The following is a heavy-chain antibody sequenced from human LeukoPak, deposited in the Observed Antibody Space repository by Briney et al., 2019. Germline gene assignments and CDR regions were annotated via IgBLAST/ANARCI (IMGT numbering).Heavy chain of an antibody. CDR3: AKDTAYGSGSYSDFDY. Sequence: PGGSLRLSCAASGFTFSSYGMHWVRQAPGKGLEWVSAISGSGGSTYYADSVKGRFTISRDNAKNSLYLQMNSLRAEDTALYYCAKDTAYGSGSYSDFDYWGQGTLVTVSS. D-gene: IGHD3-10*01. J-gene: IGHJ4*02. CDR2: ISGSGGST. V-gene: IGHV3-23*01. CDR1: GFTFSSYG.